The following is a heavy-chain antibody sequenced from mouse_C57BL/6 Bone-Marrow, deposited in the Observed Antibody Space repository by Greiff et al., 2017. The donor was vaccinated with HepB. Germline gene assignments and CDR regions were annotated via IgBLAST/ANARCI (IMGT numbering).Heavy chain of an antibody. D-gene: IGHD1-1*01. CDR1: GYTFTSYG. CDR2: IYPRSGNT. J-gene: IGHJ3*01. CDR3: AREDHGNIYAGAY. Sequence: VQLQQSGAELARPGASVKLSCKASGYTFTSYGISWVKQRTGQGLEWIGEIYPRSGNTYYNEKFKGKATLTADKSSSTAYMELRSLTSEDSAVYFSAREDHGNIYAGAYWGPGTLVTVSA. V-gene: IGHV1-81*01.